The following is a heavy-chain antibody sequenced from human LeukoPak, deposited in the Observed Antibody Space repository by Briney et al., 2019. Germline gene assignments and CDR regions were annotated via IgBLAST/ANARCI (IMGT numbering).Heavy chain of an antibody. V-gene: IGHV3-49*04. D-gene: IGHD3-9*01. CDR1: GFTFGDYT. Sequence: GGSLRLSCSASGFTFGDYTMSWVRQAPGQGLEWVGFIRGKTYGGTREYAASVKGRFTISRDDSNAIAYLQMNSLKTEDTAVYYCARQYDILSGYVRARGAYFDYWGQGTLVTVSS. J-gene: IGHJ4*02. CDR2: IRGKTYGGTR. CDR3: ARQYDILSGYVRARGAYFDY.